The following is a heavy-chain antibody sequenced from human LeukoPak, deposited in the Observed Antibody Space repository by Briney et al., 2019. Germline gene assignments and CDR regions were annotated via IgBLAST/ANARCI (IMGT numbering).Heavy chain of an antibody. Sequence: PSETLSLTCTVSGGSISTYYWSWIRQPAGKGLEWIGRIYTSGSTNYNTSLKSRVTMSIDTSKNQFSLKLSSVTAADTAVYYCVRDIRTVAGTGFDYWGQGTLVTVS. J-gene: IGHJ4*02. D-gene: IGHD6-19*01. V-gene: IGHV4-4*07. CDR3: VRDIRTVAGTGFDY. CDR1: GGSISTYY. CDR2: IYTSGST.